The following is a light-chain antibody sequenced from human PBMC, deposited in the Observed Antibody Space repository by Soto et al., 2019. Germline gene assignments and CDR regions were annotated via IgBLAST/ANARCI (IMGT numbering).Light chain of an antibody. Sequence: EIVLTQSPGTLSLSPGERATLSCRASLSLSSSYIAWYQQKPGQAPRLLIYGASSRATGIPDRFSGSGSGTEFTLTIIRLEPEDFAVYHCQQYGNSPWTFGQGTKVEIK. V-gene: IGKV3-20*01. J-gene: IGKJ1*01. CDR3: QQYGNSPWT. CDR1: LSLSSSY. CDR2: GAS.